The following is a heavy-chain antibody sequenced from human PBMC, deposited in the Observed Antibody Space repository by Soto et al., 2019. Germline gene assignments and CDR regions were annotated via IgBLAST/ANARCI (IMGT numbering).Heavy chain of an antibody. D-gene: IGHD3-22*01. Sequence: EVQLVESGGGWIQPGGSLRLSCAASGFTVSTNYMSWVRQAPGRGLEWVSLIYRGGSTYYADSVKGRLTLSRDNSKNTLYLQMNSRRDEDTAVYYCATVPYYYDDSVSPPVDWGQVALVTVSS. CDR3: ATVPYYYDDSVSPPVD. CDR2: IYRGGST. V-gene: IGHV3-53*01. CDR1: GFTVSTNY. J-gene: IGHJ1*01.